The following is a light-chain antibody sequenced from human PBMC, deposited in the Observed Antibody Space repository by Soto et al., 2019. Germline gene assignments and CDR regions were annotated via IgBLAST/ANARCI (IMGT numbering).Light chain of an antibody. CDR3: MQALQTPYT. Sequence: DTVMTQSPLSLPVTPGEPASISCRSSQSLLHSNGYNYLDWYLQKPGQSPHLLIYLGSNRASGVHDRFSGSGLGTDFTLKISRVEAEDVGVYYCMQALQTPYTFGQGTKVDIK. CDR1: QSLLHSNGYNY. J-gene: IGKJ2*01. V-gene: IGKV2-28*01. CDR2: LGS.